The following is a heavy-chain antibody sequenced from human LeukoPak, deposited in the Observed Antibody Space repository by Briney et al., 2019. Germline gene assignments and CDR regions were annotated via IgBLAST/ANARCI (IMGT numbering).Heavy chain of an antibody. D-gene: IGHD1-7*01. V-gene: IGHV3-23*01. J-gene: IGHJ3*02. CDR3: AKVSNGNYAGDAFDI. Sequence: SGASLRLSCAASGFTFSGCAMTWVRQAPGKGLEWVSAISGGGGSTYYADSVKGRFTISRDNSKNTLYLQMSSLRADDTAVYYCAKVSNGNYAGDAFDIWGQGTMVTVSS. CDR2: ISGGGGST. CDR1: GFTFSGCA.